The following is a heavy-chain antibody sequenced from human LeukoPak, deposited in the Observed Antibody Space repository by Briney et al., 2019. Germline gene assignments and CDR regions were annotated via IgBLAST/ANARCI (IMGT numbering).Heavy chain of an antibody. CDR3: TRDRSRFSSSSENCFDH. CDR1: GFTFSRYW. Sequence: GGSLRLSCAASGFTFSRYWMSWVRQAPGKGLEWVANINQDGSEKYYVDSVKGRFTISRDNAKKSLYLQMNSLRAEDTAVYYCTRDRSRFSSSSENCFDHWGQGILVTVSS. D-gene: IGHD6-6*01. V-gene: IGHV3-7*01. J-gene: IGHJ4*02. CDR2: INQDGSEK.